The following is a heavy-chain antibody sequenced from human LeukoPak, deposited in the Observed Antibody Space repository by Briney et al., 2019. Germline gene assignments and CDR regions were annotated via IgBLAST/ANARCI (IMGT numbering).Heavy chain of an antibody. V-gene: IGHV4-39*07. Sequence: PSETLSLTCTVSGGSISSSSYYWGWIRQPPGKGLEWIGSVYYTGASYYNPSLKSRVTISIDTSKKHFSLKLTSVTAADTAVYYCARGGGLWDGYNFFFDYWGQGTLVTVSS. J-gene: IGHJ4*02. CDR1: GGSISSSSYY. D-gene: IGHD5-24*01. CDR3: ARGGGLWDGYNFFFDY. CDR2: VYYTGAS.